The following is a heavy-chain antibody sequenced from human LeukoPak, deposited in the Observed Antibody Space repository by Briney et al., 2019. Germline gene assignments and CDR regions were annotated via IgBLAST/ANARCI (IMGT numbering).Heavy chain of an antibody. CDR2: IKQDGSEN. CDR3: AKDPQPQPPTGPDY. D-gene: IGHD6-13*01. CDR1: GFIFGIYT. J-gene: IGHJ4*02. V-gene: IGHV3-7*01. Sequence: PGGSLRLSCAASGFIFGIYTMSWVRQAPGKGLEWVANIKQDGSENYYVDAAKGRFTISRDNAKNSLYLQMNSLRAEDTAVYYCAKDPQPQPPTGPDYWGQGTLVTVSS.